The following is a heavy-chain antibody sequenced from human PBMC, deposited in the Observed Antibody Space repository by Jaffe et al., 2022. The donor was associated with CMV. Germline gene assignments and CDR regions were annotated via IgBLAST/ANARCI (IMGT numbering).Heavy chain of an antibody. CDR2: IMPGFGTP. J-gene: IGHJ4*02. CDR3: ARDLDTTMTGPHFDF. Sequence: QVQLVQSGAEVKKPGSSVKVSCEASGGTFSIYGINWVRQAPGQGLEWMGEIMPGFGTPYYAQKFQGRVTITADESTNTAYMELSSLSSEDTAFYYCARDLDTTMTGPHFDFWGQGTLVTVSS. D-gene: IGHD5-18*01. CDR1: GGTFSIYG. V-gene: IGHV1-69*01.